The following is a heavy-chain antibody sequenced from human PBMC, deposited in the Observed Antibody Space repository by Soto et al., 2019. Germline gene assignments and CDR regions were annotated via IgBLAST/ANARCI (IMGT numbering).Heavy chain of an antibody. D-gene: IGHD2-21*02. CDR2: INAGNGNT. Sequence: QVQLVQSGAEVKKPGASVKVSCKASGYTFSSYAMNWVRQAPGQRLEWMGWINAGNGNTKYSQQFQDRVTITRDTSASTAYMELSSLRSEDTAVYYCAGSIVVVTALDYGGQGTLVTVSS. V-gene: IGHV1-3*01. CDR3: AGSIVVVTALDY. J-gene: IGHJ4*02. CDR1: GYTFSSYA.